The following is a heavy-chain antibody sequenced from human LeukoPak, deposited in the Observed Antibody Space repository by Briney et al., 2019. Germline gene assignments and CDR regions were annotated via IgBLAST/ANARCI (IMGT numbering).Heavy chain of an antibody. CDR3: ANNQGYYDSSGYYGNC. V-gene: IGHV3-23*01. D-gene: IGHD3-22*01. J-gene: IGHJ4*02. CDR1: GFTFSSYA. CDR2: ISGSGGST. Sequence: PGGSLRLSCAASGFTFSSYAMSWVRQALGKGLEWVSAISGSGGSTYYADSVKGRFTISGDNSKNTLYLQMNSLRAEDTAVYYCANNQGYYDSSGYYGNCWGQGTLVTVSS.